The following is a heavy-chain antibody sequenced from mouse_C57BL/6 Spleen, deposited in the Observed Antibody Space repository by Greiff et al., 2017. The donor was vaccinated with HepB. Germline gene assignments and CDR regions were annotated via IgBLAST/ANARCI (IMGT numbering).Heavy chain of an antibody. CDR2: IDPENGDT. Sequence: EVQLQQSGAELVRPGASVKLSCTASGFNIKDDYMHWVKQRPEQGLEWIGWIDPENGDTEYASKFQGKATITADTSSNTAYLQLSSLTSEDTAVYYCTTEGFPGYWGQGTTLTVSS. CDR3: TTEGFPGY. V-gene: IGHV14-4*01. CDR1: GFNIKDDY. J-gene: IGHJ2*01.